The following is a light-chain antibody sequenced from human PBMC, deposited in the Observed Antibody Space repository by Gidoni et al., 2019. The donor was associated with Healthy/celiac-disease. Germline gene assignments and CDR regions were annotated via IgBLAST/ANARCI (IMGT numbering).Light chain of an antibody. J-gene: IGKJ5*01. Sequence: IVLTQPTGTLCLSPGESATLSCRASQSVSSSYLAWYQQKPGQALSLHISGASSRATGIPYRFSGSGSGTDFTLTISRLEPEDFAVYYCQQYCSSPIAFGQGTRLEIK. CDR1: QSVSSSY. V-gene: IGKV3-20*01. CDR3: QQYCSSPIA. CDR2: GAS.